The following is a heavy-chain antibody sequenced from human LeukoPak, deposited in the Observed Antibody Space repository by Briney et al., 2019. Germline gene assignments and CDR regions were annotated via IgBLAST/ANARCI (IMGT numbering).Heavy chain of an antibody. CDR2: SRNKANSYTT. V-gene: IGHV3-72*01. CDR1: GVTLSDHH. D-gene: IGHD4-17*01. Sequence: GGSLRLSCAASGVTLSDHHMDWVRQPPGKGLEWIGRSRNKANSYTTEYAASVKGRFAISRDDSNNSLYLQMNSLKSEDTAVYYCARVRYGGYDFDQWGQGTLVTVSS. CDR3: ARVRYGGYDFDQ. J-gene: IGHJ4*02.